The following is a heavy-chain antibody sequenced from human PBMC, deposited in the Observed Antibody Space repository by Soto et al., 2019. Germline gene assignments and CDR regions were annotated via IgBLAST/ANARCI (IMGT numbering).Heavy chain of an antibody. CDR2: INPNSGGT. CDR3: ARDAMGLDGYNGHYFDY. D-gene: IGHD5-12*01. Sequence: GPSVKVSCKASGYTFTGYYMHWVRQAPGQGLEWMGWINPNSGGTNYAQKFQGWVTMTRDTSISTAYMELSRLRSDDTAVYYCARDAMGLDGYNGHYFDYWGQGTLVTVSS. J-gene: IGHJ4*02. CDR1: GYTFTGYY. V-gene: IGHV1-2*04.